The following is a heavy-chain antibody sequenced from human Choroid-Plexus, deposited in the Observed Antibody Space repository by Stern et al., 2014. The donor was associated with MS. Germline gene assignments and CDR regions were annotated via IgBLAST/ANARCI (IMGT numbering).Heavy chain of an antibody. D-gene: IGHD3-3*01. V-gene: IGHV1-2*02. CDR1: GYIFTGYY. J-gene: IGHJ6*02. CDR3: ARDQRGITIFGVVTDYYYLGMDV. CDR2: INPNTGGP. Sequence: VQLVQSGAEVKKPGASVKVSCKTSGYIFTGYYIHWVRQAPGQGLEWMAWINPNTGGPKYAQKFQGRVTMSRATSISTAYGELSSLTSDDTAVYYCARDQRGITIFGVVTDYYYLGMDVWGQGTTVTVSS.